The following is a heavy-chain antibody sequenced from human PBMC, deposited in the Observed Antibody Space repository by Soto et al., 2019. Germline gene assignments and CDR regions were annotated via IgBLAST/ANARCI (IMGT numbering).Heavy chain of an antibody. D-gene: IGHD3-22*01. J-gene: IGHJ4*02. Sequence: GGSLRLSCVSSGFTFGHYGIHWVRQAPGKGLEWVAVIWYDGSKTYYADSAEGRFTISRDYFKNTVYLQMENLRVDDTAVYYCARDDDTSGHYWFEYWGLGTLVTVSS. CDR2: IWYDGSKT. CDR3: ARDDDTSGHYWFEY. CDR1: GFTFGHYG. V-gene: IGHV3-33*01.